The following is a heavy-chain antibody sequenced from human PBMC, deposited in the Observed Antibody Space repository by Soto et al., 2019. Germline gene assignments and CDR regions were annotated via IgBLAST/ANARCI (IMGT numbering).Heavy chain of an antibody. Sequence: PGGSLRLSCAASGFTFSSYAMGWVRQAPGKGLEWVSAISGSGGSTYYADSVKGRFTISRDNSKNTLYLQMNSLRAEDTAVYYCAKDGLDGYCTNGVCPTYRNWFDPWGQGTLVTVSS. V-gene: IGHV3-23*01. CDR3: AKDGLDGYCTNGVCPTYRNWFDP. CDR1: GFTFSSYA. J-gene: IGHJ5*02. CDR2: ISGSGGST. D-gene: IGHD2-8*01.